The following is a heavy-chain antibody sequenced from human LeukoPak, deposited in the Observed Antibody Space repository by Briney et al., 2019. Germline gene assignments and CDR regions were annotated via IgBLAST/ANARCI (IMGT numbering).Heavy chain of an antibody. J-gene: IGHJ4*02. D-gene: IGHD4-4*01. Sequence: PSETLSLTCAVYGGSFSGYYWSWIRQPPGKGLEWIGEINHSGSTNYNPSLKSRVTISVDTSKNQFSLKLSSVTAADTAVYYCARQQYATTPFDYWGQGTLVTVSS. CDR1: GGSFSGYY. CDR2: INHSGST. V-gene: IGHV4-34*01. CDR3: ARQQYATTPFDY.